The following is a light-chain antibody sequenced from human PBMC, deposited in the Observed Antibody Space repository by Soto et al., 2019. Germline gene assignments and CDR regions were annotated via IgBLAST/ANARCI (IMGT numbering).Light chain of an antibody. CDR1: QSVGKNY. J-gene: IGKJ4*01. V-gene: IGKV3-20*01. Sequence: EIVLTQSPGTLSLSPGERAALSCRASQSVGKNYLAWYRQKPGQAPRLLIHDASTRATGIPDRISGSGSGTDFNLTINRVEPEDFAVYFGQQYATPHITFGGGT. CDR3: QQYATPHIT. CDR2: DAS.